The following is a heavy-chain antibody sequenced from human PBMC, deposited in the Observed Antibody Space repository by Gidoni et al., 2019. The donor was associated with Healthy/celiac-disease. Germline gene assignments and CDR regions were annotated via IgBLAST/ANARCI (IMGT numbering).Heavy chain of an antibody. V-gene: IGHV4-34*01. CDR3: ARRGLRYFDWLLSRGWFDP. J-gene: IGHJ5*02. Sequence: QVQLPQWGAGLLKPSETLSLTCAVYGWSFSGNYWSWIRQPPGKGLEWIGEINHSGSTNYNPSLKSRVTISVDTSKNQFSLKLSSVIAADTAVYYCARRGLRYFDWLLSRGWFDPWGQGTLVTVSS. D-gene: IGHD3-9*01. CDR2: INHSGST. CDR1: GWSFSGNY.